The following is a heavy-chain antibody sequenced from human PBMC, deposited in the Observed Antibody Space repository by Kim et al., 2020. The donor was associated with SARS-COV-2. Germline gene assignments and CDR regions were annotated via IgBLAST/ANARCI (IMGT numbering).Heavy chain of an antibody. CDR2: ISSSSSYI. CDR1: GFTFSSYS. V-gene: IGHV3-21*01. Sequence: GGSLRLSCAASGFTFSSYSMNWVRQAPGKGLEWVSSISSSSSYIYYADSVKGRFTISRDNAKNSLYLQMNSLRAEDTAVYYCARGVGQGWWDGSGSSYYYYYYGMDVWGQGTTVTVSS. D-gene: IGHD3-10*01. CDR3: ARGVGQGWWDGSGSSYYYYYYGMDV. J-gene: IGHJ6*02.